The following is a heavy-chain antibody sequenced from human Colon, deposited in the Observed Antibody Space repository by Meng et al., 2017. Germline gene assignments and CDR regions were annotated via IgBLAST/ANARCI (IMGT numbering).Heavy chain of an antibody. CDR2: IYHSGTT. Sequence: DAGPGTVKPSQPLSLTCTVSGGSISSGGYYWTWIRQHPGKGLEWIGYIYHSGTTYYNPSLKSRVTISVDTSENQFSLNLRSVTAADTAVYFCARTLRDYGKIDYWGQGTLVTASS. D-gene: IGHD4-17*01. V-gene: IGHV4-31*03. CDR3: ARTLRDYGKIDY. CDR1: GGSISSGGYY. J-gene: IGHJ4*02.